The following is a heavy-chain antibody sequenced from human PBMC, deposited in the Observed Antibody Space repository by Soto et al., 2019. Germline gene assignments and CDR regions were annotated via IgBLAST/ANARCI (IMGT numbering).Heavy chain of an antibody. Sequence: GGSLRLSCAASGFTFSTYSMNWVRQAPGKGLEWVSAISSSSSYIYYADSVKGRFTISRDNAKNSLYLQMNSLRAEDTAVYYCARDMGDYDSYYYFAMDVWGQGPTVTVSS. CDR3: ARDMGDYDSYYYFAMDV. CDR2: ISSSSSYI. V-gene: IGHV3-21*01. CDR1: GFTFSTYS. J-gene: IGHJ6*02. D-gene: IGHD3-16*01.